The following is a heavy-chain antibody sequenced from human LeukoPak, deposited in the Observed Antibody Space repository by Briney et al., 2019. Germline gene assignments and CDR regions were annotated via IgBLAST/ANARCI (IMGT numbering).Heavy chain of an antibody. CDR2: SNSDGTNT. J-gene: IGHJ4*02. CDR1: GFSFSSYT. V-gene: IGHV3-74*01. D-gene: IGHD3-3*01. Sequence: PGGSLRLSCAASGFSFSSYTMHWVRQVPGKGLVWVSRSNSDGTNTNYAGSVKGRFTISRDNAKNTLYLQMNSLRAEDTAVYYCAREYDFWSGYPSHFDYWGQDTLVTVSS. CDR3: AREYDFWSGYPSHFDY.